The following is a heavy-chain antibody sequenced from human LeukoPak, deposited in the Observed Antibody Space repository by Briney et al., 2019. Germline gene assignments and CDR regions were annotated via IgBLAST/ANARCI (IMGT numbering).Heavy chain of an antibody. CDR1: GFTFSSNG. CDR2: ISDSAGGA. Sequence: GWTLRLSCAASGFTFSSNGMTWVRQAPGKGLEWVSTISDSAGGAHYANSVKGRFTISRDSSGSTVYLQMHSLRPEDAAVYYCAKDRPYITSWYGCSTPWGQGTLVTVSS. V-gene: IGHV3-23*01. J-gene: IGHJ5*02. D-gene: IGHD6-13*01. CDR3: AKDRPYITSWYGCSTP.